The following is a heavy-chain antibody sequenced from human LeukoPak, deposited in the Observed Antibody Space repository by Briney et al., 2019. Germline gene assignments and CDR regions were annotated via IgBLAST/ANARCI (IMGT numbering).Heavy chain of an antibody. V-gene: IGHV4-4*07. CDR3: AREGYAMRIAVAFYWFDP. CDR1: GGSISSYY. J-gene: IGHJ5*02. Sequence: SETLSLTCTVSGGSISSYYWSWIRQPPGKGLEWIGRIYTSGSTNYNPSLKSRVTISVDTSKNQFSLKLSSVTAADTAVYYCAREGYAMRIAVAFYWFDPWGQGTLVTVSS. CDR2: IYTSGST. D-gene: IGHD6-19*01.